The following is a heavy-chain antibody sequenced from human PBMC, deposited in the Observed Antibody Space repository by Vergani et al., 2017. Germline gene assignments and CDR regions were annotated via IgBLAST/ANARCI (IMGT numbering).Heavy chain of an antibody. J-gene: IGHJ3*02. CDR3: ARDVVVTATAGFRDAFDI. CDR1: GFNISHYY. Sequence: VQLVESGGGLVKPGGSLRLSCSASGFNISHYYMSWIRQAPGKGLEWVSYISSSGSTIFHADSVKGRFTISRDSANKSLYLQMTSLKSEDTAMYYCARDVVVTATAGFRDAFDIWVQGTMVTVSS. V-gene: IGHV3-11*04. CDR2: ISSSGSTI. D-gene: IGHD2-21*02.